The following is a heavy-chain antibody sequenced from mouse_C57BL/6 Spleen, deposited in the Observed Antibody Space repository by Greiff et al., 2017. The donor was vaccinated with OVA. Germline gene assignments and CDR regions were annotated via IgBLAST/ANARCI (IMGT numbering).Heavy chain of an antibody. CDR2: ISDGGSYT. Sequence: EVKLQESGGGLVKPGGSLKLSCAASGFTFSSYAMSWVRQTPEKRLEWVATISDGGSYTYYPDNVKGRFTISRDNAKNNLYLQMSHLKSEDTAMYYCARGGFGGYFDYWGQGTTLTVSS. V-gene: IGHV5-4*03. CDR1: GFTFSSYA. J-gene: IGHJ2*01. CDR3: ARGGFGGYFDY.